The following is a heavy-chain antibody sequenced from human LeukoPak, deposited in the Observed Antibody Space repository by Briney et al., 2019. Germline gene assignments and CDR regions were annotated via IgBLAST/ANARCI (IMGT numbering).Heavy chain of an antibody. CDR2: IYYSGST. CDR1: VGSISTTTYY. CDR3: ARVSARPTDFDY. J-gene: IGHJ4*02. V-gene: IGHV4-39*07. Sequence: SETLSLTCTVSVGSISTTTYYWGWIRQPPGKGLEWIGSIYYSGSTYYNPSLKSRVTISVDTSKNQFSLKLSSVTAADTAVYYCARVSARPTDFDYWGQGTLVTVSS.